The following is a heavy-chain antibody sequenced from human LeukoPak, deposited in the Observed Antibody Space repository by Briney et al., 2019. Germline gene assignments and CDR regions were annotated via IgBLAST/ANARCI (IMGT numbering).Heavy chain of an antibody. V-gene: IGHV3-74*01. CDR1: GFTFSRYW. D-gene: IGHD5-12*01. CDR3: ATDLSGRQDY. Sequence: GGSLRLSCAASGFTFSRYWMRWVRQAPGKGLVWVSRIDEYGTTINYADSVKGRFTISRNNAGDTLFLQMNSLRAEDTGVYYCATDLSGRQDYWGQGTLVTVSS. J-gene: IGHJ4*02. CDR2: IDEYGTTI.